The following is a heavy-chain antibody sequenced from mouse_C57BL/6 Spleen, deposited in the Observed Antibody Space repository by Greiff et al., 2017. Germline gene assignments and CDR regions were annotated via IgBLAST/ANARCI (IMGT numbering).Heavy chain of an antibody. J-gene: IGHJ4*01. D-gene: IGHD1-1*01. CDR1: GYAFTNYL. V-gene: IGHV1-54*01. Sequence: VHLVESGAELVRPGTSVKVSCKASGYAFTNYLIEWVKQRPGQGLEWIGVINPGSGGTNYNEKFKGKATLTADKSSSTAYMQLSSLTSEDSAVYFCASLYGSSYDYAMDYWGQGTSVTVSS. CDR3: ASLYGSSYDYAMDY. CDR2: INPGSGGT.